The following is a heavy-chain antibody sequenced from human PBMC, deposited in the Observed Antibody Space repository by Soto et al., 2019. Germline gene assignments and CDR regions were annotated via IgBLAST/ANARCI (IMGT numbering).Heavy chain of an antibody. V-gene: IGHV1-69*13. CDR3: ASDDSGYPLDY. CDR2: IIPIFGTA. CDR1: GGTFSSYA. D-gene: IGHD3-22*01. J-gene: IGHJ4*02. Sequence: SVKVSCKASGGTFSSYAISWVRQAPGQGLECMGGIIPIFGTANYAQKFQGRVTITAXXXXSXXXMXLSXLRXADTAVSYCASDDSGYPLDYWGQGTPVTPSS.